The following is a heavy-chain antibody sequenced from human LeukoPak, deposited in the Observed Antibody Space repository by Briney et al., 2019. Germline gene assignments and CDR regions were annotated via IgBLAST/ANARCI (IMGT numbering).Heavy chain of an antibody. J-gene: IGHJ6*04. Sequence: ASVKVSCKASGYTFTSYGISWVRQAPGQGLEWRGWISAYNGNTNYAQKLQGRVTMTTDTSTNTAYMELRSLRSDDTAVYYCARDFLGSAGHGMDVWGKGTTVTVSS. CDR3: ARDFLGSAGHGMDV. CDR1: GYTFTSYG. V-gene: IGHV1-18*04. CDR2: ISAYNGNT.